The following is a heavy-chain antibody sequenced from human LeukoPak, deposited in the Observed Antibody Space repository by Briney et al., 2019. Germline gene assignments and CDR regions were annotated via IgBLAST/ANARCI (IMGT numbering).Heavy chain of an antibody. CDR3: ARTAREPDV. D-gene: IGHD2-21*02. J-gene: IGHJ6*02. CDR2: ISGTSSDT. V-gene: IGHV3-11*03. CDR1: GFTFSDFY. Sequence: KTGGSLRLSCAASGFTFSDFYMSWIRQAPGRGLEYISYISGTSSDTNYADSVKGRFTIPRDNAKNSLYLQMNSLRAEDTAVCYCARTAREPDVRGQGTTVTVSS.